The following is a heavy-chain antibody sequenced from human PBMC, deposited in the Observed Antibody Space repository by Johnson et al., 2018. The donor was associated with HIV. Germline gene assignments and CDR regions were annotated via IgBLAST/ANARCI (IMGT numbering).Heavy chain of an antibody. V-gene: IGHV3-9*01. Sequence: VQLVESGGDLVQPGRSLRLSCAASGFIFDDYGMHWVRQTPGKGLEWVSGISWNSGSIHYADSVKGRFTISRDNAKNSLYLQMHSLTTEDTAIYHCAKDLSGGPTGGDAFDIGGPGTMGTVSS. CDR3: AKDLSGGPTGGDAFDI. CDR2: ISWNSGSI. CDR1: GFIFDDYG. J-gene: IGHJ3*02. D-gene: IGHD1-26*01.